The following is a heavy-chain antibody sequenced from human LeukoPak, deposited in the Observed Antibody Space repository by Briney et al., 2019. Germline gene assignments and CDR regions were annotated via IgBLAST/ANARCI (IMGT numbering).Heavy chain of an antibody. D-gene: IGHD6-13*01. CDR2: ISTYTGDT. J-gene: IGHJ5*02. CDR1: GYTFTGYY. CDR3: ARGGSSNWFDP. V-gene: IGHV1-18*04. Sequence: GASVKVSCKASGYTFTGYYIHWVRQAPGQGLEWMGWISTYTGDTNYAQKLQGRVTMTTDTSTNTAYMELKSLRSDDTAVYYCARGGSSNWFDPWGQGTLVTVSS.